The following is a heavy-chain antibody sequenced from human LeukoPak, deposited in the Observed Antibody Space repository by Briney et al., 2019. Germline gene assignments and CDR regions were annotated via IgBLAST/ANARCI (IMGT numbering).Heavy chain of an antibody. Sequence: PSETLSLTCTVSGGSISSGGYYWSWIRQHPGKGLEWIGEINHSGSTNYNPSLKSRVTISVDTSKNQFSLKLSSVTAADTAVYYCARGRIVVVPAAINGYYYYGMDVWGQGTTVTVSS. CDR2: INHSGST. D-gene: IGHD2-2*02. CDR1: GGSISSGGYY. V-gene: IGHV4-39*07. CDR3: ARGRIVVVPAAINGYYYYGMDV. J-gene: IGHJ6*02.